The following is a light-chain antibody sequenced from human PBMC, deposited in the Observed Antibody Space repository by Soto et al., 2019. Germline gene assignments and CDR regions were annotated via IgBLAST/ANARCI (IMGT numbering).Light chain of an antibody. CDR3: PQRSNWPAMYT. CDR2: DPS. Sequence: EIVLTQSPGTLSLSPGERASLSCRASQSLGSYVAWYQQKPGQPPRLLIYDPSNRATDIPPRFSGSVSGTDFFLTISSLEPEESAVYYCPQRSNWPAMYTSSQRTKREIK. J-gene: IGKJ2*01. V-gene: IGKV3-11*01. CDR1: QSLGSY.